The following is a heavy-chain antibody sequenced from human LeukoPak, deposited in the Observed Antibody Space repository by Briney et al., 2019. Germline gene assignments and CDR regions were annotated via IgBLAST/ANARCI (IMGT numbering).Heavy chain of an antibody. V-gene: IGHV4-4*07. CDR3: ARVSGYYDTSGYYYAFDY. CDR1: GGSISGYY. J-gene: IGHJ4*02. D-gene: IGHD3-22*01. Sequence: SETLSLTCTVSGGSISGYYWSWIRQPAGKRLEWIGRIYASGSTSYNPSLKSRVTISVDKSKNQFSLTLSSVTAADTALYYCARVSGYYDTSGYYYAFDYWGQGTLVTVSS. CDR2: IYASGST.